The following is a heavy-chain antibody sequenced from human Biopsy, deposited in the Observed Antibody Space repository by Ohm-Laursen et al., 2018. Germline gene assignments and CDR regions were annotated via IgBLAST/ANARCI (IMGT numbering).Heavy chain of an antibody. J-gene: IGHJ6*02. CDR1: GFTFSSYS. D-gene: IGHD4-23*01. CDR2: ISETSSHI. CDR3: ARDTRWSPYHMDV. Sequence: SLRLSCAASGFTFSSYSMNWVRQAPGKGLEWISYISETSSHIYDADSVKGRFTISRDNAKNSLYLQMNSLRADDTAVYYCARDTRWSPYHMDVWGQGTTVTVSS. V-gene: IGHV3-21*04.